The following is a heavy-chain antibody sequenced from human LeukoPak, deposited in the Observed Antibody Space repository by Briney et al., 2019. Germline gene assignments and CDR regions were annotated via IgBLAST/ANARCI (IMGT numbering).Heavy chain of an antibody. CDR1: GYRFTNYW. Sequence: GESLKISCKASGYRFTNYWIGWVRQRPGKGLEWMGIIDPDDSESTYSPSFEGQVTISVDKSIRTAYLQWSSLKTSDTAIYYCARPIAAVTTYAFDIWGQGTMVTVSS. CDR3: ARPIAAVTTYAFDI. J-gene: IGHJ3*02. D-gene: IGHD4-17*01. CDR2: IDPDDSES. V-gene: IGHV5-51*01.